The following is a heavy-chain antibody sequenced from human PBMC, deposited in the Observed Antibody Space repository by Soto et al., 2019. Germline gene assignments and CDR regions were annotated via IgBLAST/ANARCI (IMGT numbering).Heavy chain of an antibody. Sequence: EVQLLESGGGLVQPGGSLRLSCAASGFTFISYAMNWVRQAPGKGLQWVSAISGGGDATFYADSVKGRFTISRDNYRNTVTLQMNSLGADDTAVYYCARQVPGSTTRPDYWYFDLWGRGTLVTVSS. CDR3: ARQVPGSTTRPDYWYFDL. D-gene: IGHD3-10*01. J-gene: IGHJ2*01. CDR2: ISGGGDAT. CDR1: GFTFISYA. V-gene: IGHV3-23*01.